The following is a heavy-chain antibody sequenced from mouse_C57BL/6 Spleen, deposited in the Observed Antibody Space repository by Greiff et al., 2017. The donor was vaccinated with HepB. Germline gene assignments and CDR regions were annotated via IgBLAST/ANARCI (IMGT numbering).Heavy chain of an antibody. CDR2: IYPGDGDT. J-gene: IGHJ1*03. CDR1: GYAFSSSW. Sequence: VQLQQSGPELVKPGASVKISCKASGYAFSSSWMNWVKQRPGKGLEWIGRIYPGDGDTNYNGKFKGKATLTADKSSSTAYMQLSSLTSEDSAVYFCARDGNSRWYVDVWGTGTTVTVSS. V-gene: IGHV1-82*01. D-gene: IGHD1-1*01. CDR3: ARDGNSRWYVDV.